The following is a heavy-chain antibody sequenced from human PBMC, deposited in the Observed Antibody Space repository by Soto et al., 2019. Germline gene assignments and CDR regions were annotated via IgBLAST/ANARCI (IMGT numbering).Heavy chain of an antibody. D-gene: IGHD2-8*01. CDR3: ARQRYSTTYQPTWFDY. CDR2: IYYSGSS. J-gene: IGHJ4*02. CDR1: GGSISSYY. Sequence: QVQLQESGPGLVKPSETLSLTCTVSGGSISSYYWSWIRQPPGKGLEWIGDIYYSGSSNYNPSLKSRVTISVVTSKNQFSLNLISVTAADTAVYYCARQRYSTTYQPTWFDYWGQGAMVTVSS. V-gene: IGHV4-59*08.